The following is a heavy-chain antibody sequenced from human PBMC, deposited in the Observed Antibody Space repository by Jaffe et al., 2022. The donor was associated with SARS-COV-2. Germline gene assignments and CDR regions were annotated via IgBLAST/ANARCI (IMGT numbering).Heavy chain of an antibody. J-gene: IGHJ1*01. Sequence: QLQLQESGPGLVKPSETLSLTCTVSGGSISSSSYYWGWIRQPPGKGLEWIGSIYYSGSTYYNPSLKSRVTISVDTSKNQFSLKLSSVTAADTAVYYCARHPLRPAEYFQHWGQGTLVTVSS. CDR1: GGSISSSSYY. CDR3: ARHPLRPAEYFQH. CDR2: IYYSGST. V-gene: IGHV4-39*01.